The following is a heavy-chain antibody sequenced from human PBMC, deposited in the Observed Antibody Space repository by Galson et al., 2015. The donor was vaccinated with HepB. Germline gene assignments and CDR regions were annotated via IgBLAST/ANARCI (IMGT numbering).Heavy chain of an antibody. J-gene: IGHJ3*02. D-gene: IGHD6-19*01. CDR1: GYRFTNYW. Sequence: QSGAEVKKPGESLRISCKGSGYRFTNYWISWVRQMPGKGLEWMGKIDPSDSYTNYSPSFQGHVTISADKSISTAYLQWSSLKAPDTAMYYCASRSSGWYLGPAFDIWGQGTMVTVSS. CDR2: IDPSDSYT. V-gene: IGHV5-10-1*01. CDR3: ASRSSGWYLGPAFDI.